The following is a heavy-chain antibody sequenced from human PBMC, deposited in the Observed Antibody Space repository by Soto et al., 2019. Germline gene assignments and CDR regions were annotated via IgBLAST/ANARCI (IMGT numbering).Heavy chain of an antibody. CDR1: GFTFNSYW. CDR3: ARDPFYYDSGIVPPPSRGFDY. J-gene: IGHJ4*02. CDR2: IKQDGSEK. V-gene: IGHV3-7*01. Sequence: GGSLRLSCAASGFTFNSYWMSWVRQAPGKGLEWVANIKQDGSEKNYVDSVKGRFTISRDNAKNSLYLQMNSLRAEDTAVYYSARDPFYYDSGIVPPPSRGFDYWGQGILVTVSS. D-gene: IGHD3-22*01.